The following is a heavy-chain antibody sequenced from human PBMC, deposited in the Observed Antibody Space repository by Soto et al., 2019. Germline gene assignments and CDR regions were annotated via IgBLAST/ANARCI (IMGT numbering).Heavy chain of an antibody. V-gene: IGHV1-8*01. Sequence: ASVKVSCKASGYTFTSYDINWVRQATGQGLEWMGWMNPNSGNTGYAQKFQGRVTMTRNTSISTAYMELSSLRSEDTAVYYCARWSRGPNRDYYYGMDVWGQGTMVTVSS. CDR1: GYTFTSYD. CDR2: MNPNSGNT. J-gene: IGHJ6*02. D-gene: IGHD3-3*01. CDR3: ARWSRGPNRDYYYGMDV.